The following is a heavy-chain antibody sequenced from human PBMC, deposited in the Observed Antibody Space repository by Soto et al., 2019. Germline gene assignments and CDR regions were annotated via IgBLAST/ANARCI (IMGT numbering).Heavy chain of an antibody. D-gene: IGHD1-26*01. Sequence: PGGSLRLSCAASGFTFSSYAMHWVRQAPGKGLEWVAVISYDGSNKYYADSVKGRLTISRDNSKNTLYLQMNSLRAEDTAVYYCARVKGYSGSTDAFDIWGQGTMVTVSS. CDR1: GFTFSSYA. J-gene: IGHJ3*02. CDR3: ARVKGYSGSTDAFDI. CDR2: ISYDGSNK. V-gene: IGHV3-30-3*01.